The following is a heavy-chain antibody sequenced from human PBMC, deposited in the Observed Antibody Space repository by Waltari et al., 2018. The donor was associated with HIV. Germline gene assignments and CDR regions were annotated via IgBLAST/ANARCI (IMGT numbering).Heavy chain of an antibody. CDR1: GFPFSSYN. V-gene: IGHV3-48*04. CDR3: ARTTHGIDF. CDR2: ITSSGYTI. J-gene: IGHJ4*02. D-gene: IGHD1-1*01. Sequence: EVQLLESGGGLVQHGGSLRLSCVASGFPFSSYNMNWVRQAPGKGLEWLSYITSSGYTIYYADSVEGRFTVSRDNAKNSLYLQMNSLRAEDTAVYYCARTTHGIDFWGQGTLVTVSS.